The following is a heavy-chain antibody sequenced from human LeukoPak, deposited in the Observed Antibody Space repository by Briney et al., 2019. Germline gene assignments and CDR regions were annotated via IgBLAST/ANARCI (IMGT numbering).Heavy chain of an antibody. CDR3: ARDNDYGDYSYYYYGMDV. J-gene: IGHJ6*02. CDR2: TYYRSKWYN. CDR1: GDSVSSNSAA. V-gene: IGHV6-1*01. Sequence: SQTLSLTCAISGDSVSSNSAAWNWIRQSPSRGLEWLGRTYYRSKWYNDYAVSVKSRITINPDTSKNQFSLQLNSVTPEDTAVYYCARDNDYGDYSYYYYGMDVWGQGTAVTVSS. D-gene: IGHD4-17*01.